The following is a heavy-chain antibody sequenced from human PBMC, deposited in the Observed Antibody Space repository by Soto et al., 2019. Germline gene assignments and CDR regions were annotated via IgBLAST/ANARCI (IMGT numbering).Heavy chain of an antibody. D-gene: IGHD6-13*01. J-gene: IGHJ5*02. CDR1: GGSISSYY. V-gene: IGHV4-59*12. CDR3: ARERPDGSRLDP. CDR2: IYYSGST. Sequence: SETLSLSCTVSGGSISSYYWSWIRQPPGKGLEWIGYIYYSGSTNYNPSLKSRDTISVDTSKNQFSLKLSSVTAADTAVYYCARERPDGSRLDPWGQGTLVTVSS.